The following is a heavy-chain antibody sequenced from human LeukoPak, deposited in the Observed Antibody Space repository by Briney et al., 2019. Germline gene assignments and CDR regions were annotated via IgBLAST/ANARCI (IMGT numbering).Heavy chain of an antibody. CDR2: IRYDGSNK. V-gene: IGHV3-30*02. D-gene: IGHD3-3*01. Sequence: AGGSLRLSCAASGFTFSSYGMHWVRQAPGKGLEWVAFIRYDGSNKYYADSVKGRFTISRDNSKNTLYLQMNSLRAEDTAVYYCARTRYDFWSGDDAFDIWGQGTMVTVSS. J-gene: IGHJ3*02. CDR3: ARTRYDFWSGDDAFDI. CDR1: GFTFSSYG.